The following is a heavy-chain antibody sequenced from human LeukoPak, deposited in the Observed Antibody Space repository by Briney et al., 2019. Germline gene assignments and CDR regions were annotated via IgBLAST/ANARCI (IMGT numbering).Heavy chain of an antibody. J-gene: IGHJ4*02. V-gene: IGHV3-30*02. CDR2: IRYDGSNK. CDR3: AKDRSDYYDTSGYSYYFDY. D-gene: IGHD3-22*01. CDR1: GFTFSSYG. Sequence: PGGSLRLSCAASGFTFSSYGMHWVRQAPGKGLEWVAFIRYDGSNKYYADSVKGRFTISRDNSKNTLYLQMNSLRAEDTAVYYCAKDRSDYYDTSGYSYYFDYWGQGTLVTVSS.